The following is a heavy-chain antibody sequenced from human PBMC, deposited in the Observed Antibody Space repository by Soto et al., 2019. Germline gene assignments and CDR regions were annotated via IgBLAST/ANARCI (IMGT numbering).Heavy chain of an antibody. CDR2: IIPIFGTA. V-gene: IGHV1-69*13. Sequence: SVKVSCKASGGTFSSYAISWVRQAPGQGLEWMGGIIPIFGTANYAQKFQGRVTITADESTSTAYMELSSLRSEDTAVYYCARGLGLDTAMGGYYYYGMDVWGQGTTVTVSS. CDR3: ARGLGLDTAMGGYYYYGMDV. D-gene: IGHD5-18*01. J-gene: IGHJ6*02. CDR1: GGTFSSYA.